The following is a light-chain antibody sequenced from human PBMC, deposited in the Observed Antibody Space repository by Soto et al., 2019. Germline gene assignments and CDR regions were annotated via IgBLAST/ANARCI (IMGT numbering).Light chain of an antibody. CDR1: QSVSSSY. CDR3: HQYGSSPLYT. Sequence: EIVLTQSPGTLSLSPGERATLSCRASQSVSSSYLAWYQQKPGQAPRLLIYGASSRATGIPDRFSGSGSGTDFTLTISILEPEDFAVYYCHQYGSSPLYTFGQGTKLEIK. V-gene: IGKV3-20*01. J-gene: IGKJ2*01. CDR2: GAS.